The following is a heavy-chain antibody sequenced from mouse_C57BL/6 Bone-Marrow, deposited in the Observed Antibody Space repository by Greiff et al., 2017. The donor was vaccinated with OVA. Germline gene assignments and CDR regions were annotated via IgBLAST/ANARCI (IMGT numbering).Heavy chain of an antibody. CDR3: AREQLRLDAMDY. J-gene: IGHJ4*01. CDR2: IDPSDSYT. V-gene: IGHV1-59*01. CDR1: GYTFTSYW. Sequence: QVQLQQPGAELVRPGTSVKLSCKASGYTFTSYWMHWVKQRPGQGLEWIGVIDPSDSYTTYNQKFKGKATLTVDTSSSTAYMQLSSLTSEDSAVYYCAREQLRLDAMDYWGQGTSVTVSS. D-gene: IGHD3-2*02.